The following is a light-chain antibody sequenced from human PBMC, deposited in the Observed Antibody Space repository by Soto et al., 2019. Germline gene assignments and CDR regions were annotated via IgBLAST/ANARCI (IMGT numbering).Light chain of an antibody. V-gene: IGKV1-39*01. CDR2: AAS. CDR1: QSISNY. CDR3: QQSYSTLWT. J-gene: IGKJ1*01. Sequence: DIQMTQSPSSLSVSVGDRVTITCRASQSISNYLNWYQQKPGKAPKVLIYAASSLQSGVPSRFSGSGSGTDFTLTISSLQPEDFETYYCQQSYSTLWTFGQGTKVEIK.